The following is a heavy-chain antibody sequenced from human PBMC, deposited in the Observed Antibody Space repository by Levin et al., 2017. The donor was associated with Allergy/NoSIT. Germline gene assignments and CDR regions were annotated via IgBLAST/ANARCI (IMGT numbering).Heavy chain of an antibody. D-gene: IGHD3-9*01. CDR3: ARDRPPPNYDILTGYYFSSRAAFDP. J-gene: IGHJ5*02. Sequence: PGGSLRLSCAVSGLTFSSYNMNWVRQAPGKGLEWVSSISSSSSYIYYADSVKGRFTISRDNAKNSLYLQMNSLRAEDTAVYYCARDRPPPNYDILTGYYFSSRAAFDPWGQGTLVTVSS. CDR2: ISSSSSYI. CDR1: GLTFSSYN. V-gene: IGHV3-21*01.